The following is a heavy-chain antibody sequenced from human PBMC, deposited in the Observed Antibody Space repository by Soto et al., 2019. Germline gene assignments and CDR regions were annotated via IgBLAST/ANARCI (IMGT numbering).Heavy chain of an antibody. Sequence: SETLSLTCTVSGGSISSGGYQWSWIRKHPGKGLEWIGRIYTSGSTNYNPSLKSRVTMSVDTSKNQFSLKLSSVTAADTAVYYCARDVNCSGGSCYSTGPYFDYWGQGTLVTVSS. CDR3: ARDVNCSGGSCYSTGPYFDY. V-gene: IGHV4-61*02. CDR2: IYTSGST. J-gene: IGHJ4*02. D-gene: IGHD2-15*01. CDR1: GGSISSGGYQ.